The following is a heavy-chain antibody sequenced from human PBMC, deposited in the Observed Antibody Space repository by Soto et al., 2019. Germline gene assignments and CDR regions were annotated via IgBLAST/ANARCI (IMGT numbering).Heavy chain of an antibody. J-gene: IGHJ5*02. CDR1: GFTFSSYA. V-gene: IGHV3-23*01. D-gene: IGHD3-10*01. CDR3: TKLKLLWFGELSWFGT. CDR2: ISGSGGST. Sequence: GSLSLSCAASGFTFSSYAMSWVREAPGKGLEGVSAISGSGGSTYYADSVKCRFTISRDNSKHTLYLQMNSLRAGDTAVYYCTKLKLLWFGELSWFGTWGQGTLVNVSS.